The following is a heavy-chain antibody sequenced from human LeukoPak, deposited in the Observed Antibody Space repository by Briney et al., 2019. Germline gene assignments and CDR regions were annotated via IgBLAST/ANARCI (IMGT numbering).Heavy chain of an antibody. D-gene: IGHD2-15*01. V-gene: IGHV4-59*01. CDR1: GGSISSYY. CDR2: IYYSGST. CDR3: ARGGYCSGGSCYPRDWFDP. Sequence: PSETLSLTCTVSGGSISSYYWSWIRQPPGKGLEWIGYIYYSGSTNYNPSLKSRVTISVDTSKNQFSLKLSSVTAADTAVYYCARGGYCSGGSCYPRDWFDPWGQGTLVTVSS. J-gene: IGHJ5*02.